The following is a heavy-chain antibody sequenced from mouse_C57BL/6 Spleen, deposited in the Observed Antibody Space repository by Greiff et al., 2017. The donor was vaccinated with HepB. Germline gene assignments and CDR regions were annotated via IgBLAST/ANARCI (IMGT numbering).Heavy chain of an antibody. V-gene: IGHV1-76*01. CDR2: IYPGSGNT. J-gene: IGHJ2*01. CDR1: GYTFTDYY. Sequence: QVQLQQSGAELVRPGASVKLSCKASGYTFTDYYINWVKQRPGQGLEWIARIYPGSGNTYYNEKFKGKATLTAEKSSSTAYMQLSSLTSEDSAVYFCAREERYYGSRGGYFDYWGQGTTLTVSS. D-gene: IGHD1-1*01. CDR3: AREERYYGSRGGYFDY.